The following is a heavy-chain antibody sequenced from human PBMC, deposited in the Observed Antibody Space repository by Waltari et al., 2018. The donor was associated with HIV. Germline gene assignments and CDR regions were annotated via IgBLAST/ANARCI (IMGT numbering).Heavy chain of an antibody. D-gene: IGHD1-26*01. V-gene: IGHV4-59*02. CDR1: GGAVSSYY. J-gene: IGHJ3*02. CDR2: IYSSGST. CDR3: ARDCKALYSGSPCEAFDI. Sequence: VQLQESGPGLVKPSETLSLTCTVSGGAVSSYYWSWIRQPPGKGLEWIGYIYSSGSTNYNPSLKSRVTISVDTSKNQFSLKLTSVTAADTAVYYCARDCKALYSGSPCEAFDIWGQGARVTVSS.